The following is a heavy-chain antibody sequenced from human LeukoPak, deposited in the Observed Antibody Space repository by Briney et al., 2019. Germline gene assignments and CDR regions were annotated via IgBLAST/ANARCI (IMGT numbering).Heavy chain of an antibody. Sequence: SSETLSLTCTVSGGSTSSDYWSWIRQPPGKGLEWIRDIFYSGSTNYNPSLKSRVTISVDTSKNRFSLKLSSVTAADTAVYYCARTQGDVLTPYFDYWGQGTLVTVSS. CDR2: IFYSGST. V-gene: IGHV4-59*01. CDR3: ARTQGDVLTPYFDY. J-gene: IGHJ4*02. D-gene: IGHD2-21*02. CDR1: GGSTSSDY.